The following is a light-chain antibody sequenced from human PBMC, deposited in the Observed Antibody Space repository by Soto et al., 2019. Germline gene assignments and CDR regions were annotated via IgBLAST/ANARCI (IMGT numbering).Light chain of an antibody. CDR3: QQYGSSFIT. Sequence: IVLTQSPGTLSLSPGERATLSCRASQTGSNSYLAWYQQKSGQAPRLLIYGVSTRATGTPDRFSGSGSGTDFTLTISRLEPEDFAVYYCQQYGSSFITFGQGTRLEIK. CDR1: QTGSNSY. CDR2: GVS. V-gene: IGKV3-20*01. J-gene: IGKJ5*01.